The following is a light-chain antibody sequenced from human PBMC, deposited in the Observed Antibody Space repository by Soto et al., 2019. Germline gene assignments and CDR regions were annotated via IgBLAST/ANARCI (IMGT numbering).Light chain of an antibody. Sequence: DIPMTQSPSSLSASVGDTVTLTCRASQTISNSLHWYQQRPGKAPNLLIYSSSSLQSGAPPRFSGSGSGTEFTLTINSLQPEDFATYYCQQTDSIPITFGQGTRLEIK. CDR1: QTISNS. CDR3: QQTDSIPIT. CDR2: SSS. V-gene: IGKV1-39*01. J-gene: IGKJ5*01.